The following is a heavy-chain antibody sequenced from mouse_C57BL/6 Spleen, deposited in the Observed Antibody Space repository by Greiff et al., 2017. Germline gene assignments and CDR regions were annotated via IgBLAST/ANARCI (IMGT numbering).Heavy chain of an antibody. Sequence: GGGLVQPKGSLKLSCAASGFSFNTYAMNWVRQAPGKGLEWVARIRSKSNNYATYYADSVKDRFTISRDDSESMLYLQMNNFKTEDTAMYYCVRRGQAYAMDYWGQGTSVTVSS. CDR3: VRRGQAYAMDY. CDR2: IRSKSNNYAT. J-gene: IGHJ4*01. V-gene: IGHV10-1*01. D-gene: IGHD3-2*02. CDR1: GFSFNTYA.